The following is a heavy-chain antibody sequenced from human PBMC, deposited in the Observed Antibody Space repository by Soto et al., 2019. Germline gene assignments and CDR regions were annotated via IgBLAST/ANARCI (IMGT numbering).Heavy chain of an antibody. D-gene: IGHD3-10*01. V-gene: IGHV3-30*18. Sequence: GGSLRLSCAASGFTFSSYGMHWVRQAPGKGLEWVAVISYDGSNKYYADSVKGRFTISRDNSKNTLYLQTNSLRAEDTAVYYCAKDVLLWFGDLDYWGQGTLVTVSS. CDR2: ISYDGSNK. CDR3: AKDVLLWFGDLDY. J-gene: IGHJ4*02. CDR1: GFTFSSYG.